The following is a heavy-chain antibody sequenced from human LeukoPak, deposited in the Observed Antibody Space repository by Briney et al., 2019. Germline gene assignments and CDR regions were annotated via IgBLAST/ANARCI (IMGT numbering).Heavy chain of an antibody. V-gene: IGHV4-39*01. CDR1: GFTFSNAY. CDR3: ARLGYSSSWYFDY. CDR2: IYYSGST. Sequence: PGGSLRLSCAASGFTFSNAYMNWIRQPPGKGLEWIGSIYYSGSTYYNPSLKSRVTISVDTSKNQFSLKLSSVTAADTAVYYCARLGYSSSWYFDYWGQGTLVTVSS. J-gene: IGHJ4*02. D-gene: IGHD6-13*01.